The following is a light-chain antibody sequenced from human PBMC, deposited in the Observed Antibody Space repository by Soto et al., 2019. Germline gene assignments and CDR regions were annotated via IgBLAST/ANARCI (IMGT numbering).Light chain of an antibody. J-gene: IGLJ2*01. V-gene: IGLV2-18*02. CDR2: EVS. CDR1: SSDIGSYNR. CDR3: SSYTNSISVV. Sequence: QSALTQPPSVSGSPGQSVTISCTGTSSDIGSYNRVSWYQQPPGTAPKLMISEVSNRPSGVPDRFSGSKSGNTASLTISGLQAEDEADYYCSSYTNSISVVFGGGTQLTVL.